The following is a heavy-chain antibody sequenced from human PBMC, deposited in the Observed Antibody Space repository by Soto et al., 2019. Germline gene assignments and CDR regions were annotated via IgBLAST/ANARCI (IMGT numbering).Heavy chain of an antibody. J-gene: IGHJ6*02. CDR2: ISSSSSTI. Sequence: GGSLGLSCAASGFTFSSYSMNWVRQAPGKGLEWVSYISSSSSTIYYADSVKGRFTISRDNAKNSLYLQMNSLRDEDTAVYYCARDYGGNPGFDYYYGMDVWGQGTTVTVSS. CDR1: GFTFSSYS. V-gene: IGHV3-48*02. CDR3: ARDYGGNPGFDYYYGMDV. D-gene: IGHD4-17*01.